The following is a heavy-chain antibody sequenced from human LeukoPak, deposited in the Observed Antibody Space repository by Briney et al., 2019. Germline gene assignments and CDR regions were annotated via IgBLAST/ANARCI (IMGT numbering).Heavy chain of an antibody. CDR3: AKDPAARNYYYYMDV. J-gene: IGHJ6*03. Sequence: GGTLRLSCAASGFTFSDYYMSWIRQAPGKGLEWVSYISSSGSTIYYADSVKGRFTISRDNAKNSLYLQMNSLRAEDTAVYYCAKDPAARNYYYYMDVWGKGTTVTVSS. D-gene: IGHD6-6*01. CDR1: GFTFSDYY. V-gene: IGHV3-11*04. CDR2: ISSSGSTI.